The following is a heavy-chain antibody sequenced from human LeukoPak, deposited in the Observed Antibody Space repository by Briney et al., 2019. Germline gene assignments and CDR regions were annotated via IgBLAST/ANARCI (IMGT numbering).Heavy chain of an antibody. J-gene: IGHJ4*02. CDR3: AKAEGVSGSLYHGDY. CDR2: ISHGGNNK. CDR1: GFTFSVYV. Sequence: PGRSLRLSCAASGFTFSVYVMHGVRQAPGKGLGGVAVISHGGNNKYYEDSVKGRFSISRDNSKNTLYLQMNSLRAEDTAIYYCAKAEGVSGSLYHGDYWGQGTLVTVSS. D-gene: IGHD3-10*01. V-gene: IGHV3-30*18.